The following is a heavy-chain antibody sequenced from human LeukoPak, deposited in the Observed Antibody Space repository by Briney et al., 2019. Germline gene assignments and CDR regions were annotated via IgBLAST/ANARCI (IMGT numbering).Heavy chain of an antibody. CDR3: ARLIAVAGTGWFDP. D-gene: IGHD6-19*01. J-gene: IGHJ5*02. V-gene: IGHV5-51*01. Sequence: PGESLRISCKGSGYSFTSYWIGWARQMPGKGLEWMGIIYPGDSDTRYSPSFQGQVTISADKSISTAYLQWSSLKASDTAMYYCARLIAVAGTGWFDPWGQGTLVTVSS. CDR1: GYSFTSYW. CDR2: IYPGDSDT.